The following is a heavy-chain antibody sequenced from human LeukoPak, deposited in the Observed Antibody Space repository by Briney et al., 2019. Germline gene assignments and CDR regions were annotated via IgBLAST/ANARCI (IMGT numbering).Heavy chain of an antibody. CDR1: GYTFTSYD. CDR2: MNSNSGNT. J-gene: IGHJ4*02. V-gene: IGHV1-8*01. Sequence: ASVTVSCKASGYTFTSYDINWVRQAAGQGLEWMGWMNSNSGNTGYAQKFQGRVTMTRNTSISTAYMELSSLRSEDTAVYYCARVPSRGELADWGQGTLVTVSS. D-gene: IGHD1-26*01. CDR3: ARVPSRGELAD.